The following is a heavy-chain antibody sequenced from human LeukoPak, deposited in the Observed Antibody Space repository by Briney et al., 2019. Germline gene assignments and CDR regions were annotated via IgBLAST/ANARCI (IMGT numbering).Heavy chain of an antibody. V-gene: IGHV3-30*04. CDR3: ARTAARRFDY. CDR1: GFTFSSYA. D-gene: IGHD6-6*01. J-gene: IGHJ4*02. Sequence: GGSLRLSCAASGFTFSSYAMHWVRQAPGKGLEWVAVISYDGSNKYYADSVKGRFTISRDNSKNTLYLQMNSLRAEDTAVYYCARTAARRFDYWGQGTLVTVSS. CDR2: ISYDGSNK.